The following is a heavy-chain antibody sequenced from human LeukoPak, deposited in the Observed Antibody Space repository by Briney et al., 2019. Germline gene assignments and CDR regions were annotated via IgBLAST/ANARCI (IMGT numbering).Heavy chain of an antibody. CDR2: INPNSGGT. CDR3: ARYCRPGISRYLNWFDP. J-gene: IGHJ5*02. Sequence: ASVKVSCKASGYSFTGYYMHWVRQAPGQGLEWMGWINPNSGGTNYAQKFQGRVTMTRDTSISTAYMELSRLRSDDTAVYYCARYCRPGISRYLNWFDPWGQGTLVTVSS. CDR1: GYSFTGYY. V-gene: IGHV1-2*02. D-gene: IGHD6-13*01.